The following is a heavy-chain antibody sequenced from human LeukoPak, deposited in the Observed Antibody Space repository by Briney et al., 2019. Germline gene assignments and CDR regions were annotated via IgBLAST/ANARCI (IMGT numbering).Heavy chain of an antibody. CDR3: ARSASFSGWYYFDY. V-gene: IGHV5-51*01. CDR1: GYSFTSYW. J-gene: IGHJ4*02. D-gene: IGHD6-19*01. Sequence: GESLKISCKGSGYSFTSYWIGWVRQMPGKGLEWMGIIYPGDSDTSCSPSFQGQVTISADKSISTAYLQWSSLKASDTAMYYCARSASFSGWYYFDYRGQGTLVTVSS. CDR2: IYPGDSDT.